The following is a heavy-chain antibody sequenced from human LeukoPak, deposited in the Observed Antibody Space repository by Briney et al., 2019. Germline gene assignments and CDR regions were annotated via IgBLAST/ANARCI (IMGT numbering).Heavy chain of an antibody. J-gene: IGHJ4*02. CDR2: IYSGGNT. V-gene: IGHV3-66*01. CDR3: VRDRGAYYYETGY. D-gene: IGHD3-22*01. CDR1: GFTVSGNY. Sequence: GGSLRLSCAASGFTVSGNYMNWVRQAPGKGLEWLSVIYSGGNTYYTESVRGRFTISRDNSKNTLYLQMNNLTAEDTGVYYCVRDRGAYYYETGYWGQGILVTVSS.